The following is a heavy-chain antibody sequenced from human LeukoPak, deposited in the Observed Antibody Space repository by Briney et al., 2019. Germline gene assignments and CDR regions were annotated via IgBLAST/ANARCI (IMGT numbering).Heavy chain of an antibody. V-gene: IGHV3-30-3*01. J-gene: IGHJ4*02. D-gene: IGHD5-18*01. CDR2: ISYDDGTNK. Sequence: GRSLRLSCAASGFTFSTYPMHWVRQAPGKGLEWVAVISYDDGTNKYYADSVKGRFTLSRDNSKNTLYLQMNSLRAEDTAVYYCARLNLGYGYFLEATKHDYWGQGTLVTVSS. CDR1: GFTFSTYP. CDR3: ARLNLGYGYFLEATKHDY.